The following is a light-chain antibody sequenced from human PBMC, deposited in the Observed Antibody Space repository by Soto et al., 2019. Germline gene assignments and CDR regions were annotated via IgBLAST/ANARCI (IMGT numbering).Light chain of an antibody. Sequence: QSVLTQPPSASGTPGQRVTISCSGSSSNIGSNYVNWYQHLPGTAPKLLIYRNDQRPSGVPDRFSGSKSVTSASLAISVLRSEDEADYYCATRDDRRSGPWLFGGGTKVTVL. V-gene: IGLV1-47*01. CDR2: RND. J-gene: IGLJ3*02. CDR1: SSNIGSNY. CDR3: ATRDDRRSGPWL.